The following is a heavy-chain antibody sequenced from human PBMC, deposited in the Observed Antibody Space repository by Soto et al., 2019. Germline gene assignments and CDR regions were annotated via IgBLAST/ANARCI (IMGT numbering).Heavy chain of an antibody. CDR3: ARGDYSSGWHALDY. CDR2: ISAYNGNT. CDR1: GYTFTSYG. V-gene: IGHV1-18*01. J-gene: IGHJ4*02. Sequence: QVQLVQSGAEVKKPGASVKVSCKASGYTFTSYGISWARQAPGQGLEWMGWISAYNGNTNYAQKLQGRVTMTTDTARSTADMERRSLRSDDTAVYYWARGDYSSGWHALDYWGQGTLVTVSS. D-gene: IGHD6-19*01.